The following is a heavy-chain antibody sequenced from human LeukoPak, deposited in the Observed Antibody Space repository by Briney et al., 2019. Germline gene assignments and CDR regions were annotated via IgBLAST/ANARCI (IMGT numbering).Heavy chain of an antibody. CDR1: GCTFSRAW. CDR3: TTDGGGYCGGDCYEI. Sequence: PGGSLRLSCAASGCTFSRAWMTWVRQAPGKGLEWVGRITSKTDGGTTVYVAPVKGRFTISRDDFTNTLYLQMNSLKIEDTAVYYCTTDGGGYCGGDCYEIWGQGTLVTVSS. V-gene: IGHV3-15*01. CDR2: ITSKTDGGTT. J-gene: IGHJ4*02. D-gene: IGHD2-21*02.